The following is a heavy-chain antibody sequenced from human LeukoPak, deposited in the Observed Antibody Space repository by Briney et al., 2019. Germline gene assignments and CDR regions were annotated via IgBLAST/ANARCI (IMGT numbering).Heavy chain of an antibody. J-gene: IGHJ1*01. Sequence: PGRSLRLSCAASGFTFSSYGMHWVRQAPGKGLEWVAVISYDGSNKYYADSVKGRFTISRDNSKNTLYLQMNSLRAEDTAVYYCARDEGLPAEFFQHWGQGTLVTVSS. D-gene: IGHD3/OR15-3a*01. CDR3: ARDEGLPAEFFQH. CDR1: GFTFSSYG. CDR2: ISYDGSNK. V-gene: IGHV3-30*03.